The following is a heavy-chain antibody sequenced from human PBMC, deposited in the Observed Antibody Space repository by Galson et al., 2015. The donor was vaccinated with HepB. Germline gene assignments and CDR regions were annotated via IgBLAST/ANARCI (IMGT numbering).Heavy chain of an antibody. Sequence: SLRLSCAASGLTFSGSGMHWVRQASGKGLEWVGRIRIKPNNYATSYAESVKGRFIISRDDSKSIAYLQMNSLKTEDTAVYYCTRDTGVGAADYWGQGTLVTVSS. D-gene: IGHD4-23*01. V-gene: IGHV3-73*01. CDR1: GLTFSGSG. J-gene: IGHJ4*02. CDR3: TRDTGVGAADY. CDR2: IRIKPNNYAT.